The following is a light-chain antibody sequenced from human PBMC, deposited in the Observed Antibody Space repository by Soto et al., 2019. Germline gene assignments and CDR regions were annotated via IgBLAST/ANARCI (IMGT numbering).Light chain of an antibody. CDR1: QSVGSNY. CDR3: QQYCCSPKT. Sequence: EIVVTQSPATLSLSPGERATLSCRASQSVGSNYLAWYQQKPGQAPRLLIYGASSRATGIPDRFSGSGSATDFTLTISRLEPEDFAVYYCQQYCCSPKTFGQGTKVEVK. V-gene: IGKV3-20*01. CDR2: GAS. J-gene: IGKJ1*01.